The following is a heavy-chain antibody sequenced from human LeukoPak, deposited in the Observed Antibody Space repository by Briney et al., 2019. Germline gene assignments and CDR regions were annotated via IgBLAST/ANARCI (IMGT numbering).Heavy chain of an antibody. D-gene: IGHD3-3*01. CDR2: IYHSGST. Sequence: SETLSLTCTVSGYSISSGYYWAWIRQPPGKGLEWIGSIYHSGSTYYNPSLKSRVTISVDTSKNQFSLKLSSVTAADTAVYYCANRFRRDFDYWGQGTLVTVSS. CDR3: ANRFRRDFDY. V-gene: IGHV4-38-2*02. CDR1: GYSISSGYY. J-gene: IGHJ4*02.